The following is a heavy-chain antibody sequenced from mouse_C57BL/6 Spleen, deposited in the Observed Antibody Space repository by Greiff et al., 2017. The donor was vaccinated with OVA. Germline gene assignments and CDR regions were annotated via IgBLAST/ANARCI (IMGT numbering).Heavy chain of an antibody. J-gene: IGHJ2*01. CDR3: TTEGYYVDY. CDR2: IDPENGDT. CDR1: GFNIKDDY. Sequence: VQLQQSGAELVRPGASVKLSCTASGFNIKDDYMHWVKQRPEQGLEWIGWIDPENGDTEYASKFQGKATITADTSSNTAYLQLSSLTSEATAAYYCTTEGYYVDYWGQGTTLTVSS. V-gene: IGHV14-4*01.